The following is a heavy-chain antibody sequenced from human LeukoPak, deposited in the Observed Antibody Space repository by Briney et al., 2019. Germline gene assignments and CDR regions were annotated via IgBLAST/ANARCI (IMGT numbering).Heavy chain of an antibody. CDR1: GYTFTSYG. J-gene: IGHJ4*02. Sequence: VASVKVSCKASGYTFTSYGISWVRQAPGQWLEWMGWISAYNGNTNYAQKLQGRVTMTTDTSTSTAYMELRSLRSDDTAVYYCARVPVDDFWSGYRPWGQGTLVTVSS. CDR2: ISAYNGNT. D-gene: IGHD3-3*01. V-gene: IGHV1-18*01. CDR3: ARVPVDDFWSGYRP.